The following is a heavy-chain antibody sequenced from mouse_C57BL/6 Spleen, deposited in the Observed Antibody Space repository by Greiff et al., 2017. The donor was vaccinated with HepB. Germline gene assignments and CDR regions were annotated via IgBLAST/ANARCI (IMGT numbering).Heavy chain of an antibody. CDR3: TVYYGYDGGYYYAMDY. J-gene: IGHJ4*01. CDR2: IRLKSDNYAT. CDR1: GFTFSNYW. D-gene: IGHD2-2*01. V-gene: IGHV6-3*01. Sequence: EVKLVESGGGLVQPGGSMKLSCVASGFTFSNYWMNWVRQSPEKGLEWVAQIRLKSDNYATHYAESVKGRFTISRDDSKSSVYLQMNNLRAEDTGIYYCTVYYGYDGGYYYAMDYWGQGTSVTVSS.